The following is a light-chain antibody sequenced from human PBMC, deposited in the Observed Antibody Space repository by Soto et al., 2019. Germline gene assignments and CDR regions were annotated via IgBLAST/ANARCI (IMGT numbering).Light chain of an antibody. J-gene: IGKJ1*01. CDR2: DAS. V-gene: IGKV1-5*01. CDR3: QQATSFPRT. Sequence: DIQMTQSPSTLSASVGDRVTITCRASQSVSNWLAWYQQKPGKAPNLLIYDASSLESGVPSRFSGSGSGTDFTLTISSLQPEDFATYYCQQATSFPRTFGQGTKV. CDR1: QSVSNW.